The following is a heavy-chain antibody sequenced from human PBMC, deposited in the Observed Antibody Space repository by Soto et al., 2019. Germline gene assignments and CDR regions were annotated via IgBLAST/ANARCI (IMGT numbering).Heavy chain of an antibody. V-gene: IGHV3-21*03. CDR3: AKGGVSSGYTY. J-gene: IGHJ4*02. CDR2: IDPSSNYI. Sequence: GESLRLSCAASGFIFSSDSMAWVRQAPGKGLEWVSAIDPSSNYIYYAASVKGRFTISRDNARNSLYLQMSSLRADDTSVYYCAKGGVSSGYTYWGQGALVTVSS. CDR1: GFIFSSDS. D-gene: IGHD3-10*01.